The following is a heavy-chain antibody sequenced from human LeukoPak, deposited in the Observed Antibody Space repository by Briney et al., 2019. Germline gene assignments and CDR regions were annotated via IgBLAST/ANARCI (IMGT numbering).Heavy chain of an antibody. CDR3: ARGTVTAPDY. CDR1: GFSVSNTY. Sequence: GGSLTLSCAASGFSVSNTYMSWVRQAPGKGLEWVSIIYSGGNTYYADSVKGRFTISRDNSKNTLYLQMNRLRPDDTAVYYCARGTVTAPDYWGQGTLVTVSS. V-gene: IGHV3-53*01. J-gene: IGHJ4*02. CDR2: IYSGGNT. D-gene: IGHD2-21*02.